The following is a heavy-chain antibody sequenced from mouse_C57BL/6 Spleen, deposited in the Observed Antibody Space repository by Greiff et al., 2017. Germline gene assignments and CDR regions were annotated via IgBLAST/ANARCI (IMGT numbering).Heavy chain of an antibody. CDR3: ARGGDY. J-gene: IGHJ4*01. CDR1: GYAFSSYW. Sequence: QVQLKESGAELVKPGASVKISCKASGYAFSSYWMTWVKQRPGKGLEWIGQIYPGDGDTNYKGKFKGKATLTADTSSSPPYLQLSSLTSEDSAVYFCARGGDYWGQGTSVTVSS. V-gene: IGHV1-80*01. CDR2: IYPGDGDT.